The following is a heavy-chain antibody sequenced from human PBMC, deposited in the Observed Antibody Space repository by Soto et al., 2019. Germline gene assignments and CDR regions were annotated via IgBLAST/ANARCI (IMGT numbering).Heavy chain of an antibody. CDR1: GFAFSTYA. CDR3: ARDPGRVLRFKEGGMDV. D-gene: IGHD3-3*01. CDR2: ISGSGGSS. J-gene: IGHJ6*02. V-gene: IGHV3-23*01. Sequence: LRLSCAAAGFAFSTYAMTWVRQAPGKGLEWVSVISGSGGSSYYAASVKGRFTISRDNSKNTLFLQMNGLRAEDTAVYYCARDPGRVLRFKEGGMDVWGQGTTVTVSS.